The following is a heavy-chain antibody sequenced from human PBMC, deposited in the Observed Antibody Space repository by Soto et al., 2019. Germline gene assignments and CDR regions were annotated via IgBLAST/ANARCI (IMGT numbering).Heavy chain of an antibody. J-gene: IGHJ6*02. V-gene: IGHV3-23*01. CDR2: ISGSGGST. CDR1: GFTFSSYA. CDR3: AKSGGVDTAMDYYYYYGMDV. D-gene: IGHD5-18*01. Sequence: PGGSLRLSCAASGFTFSSYAMSWVRQAPGKGLEWVSAISGSGGSTYYADSVKGRFTISRDNSKNTLYLQMNSLRAEDTAVYYCAKSGGVDTAMDYYYYYGMDVWGQGTTVTVSS.